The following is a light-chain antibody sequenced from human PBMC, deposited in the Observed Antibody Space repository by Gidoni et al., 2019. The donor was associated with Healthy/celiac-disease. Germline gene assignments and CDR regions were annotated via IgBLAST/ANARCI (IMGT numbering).Light chain of an antibody. CDR2: AAS. V-gene: IGKV1-39*01. J-gene: IGKJ2*01. CDR1: QSISSY. Sequence: DIQMTHSPSSLSASVGDRVTITCRASQSISSYLNWYQQKPGKAPKLLIYAASSLQSGVPSRFRGSGSGTDFTLTISSLQPEDFATYYCQQSYSTKYTFGQGTKLEIK. CDR3: QQSYSTKYT.